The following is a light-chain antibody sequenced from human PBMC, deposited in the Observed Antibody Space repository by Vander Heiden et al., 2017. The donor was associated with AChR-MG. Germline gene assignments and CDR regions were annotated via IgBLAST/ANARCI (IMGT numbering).Light chain of an antibody. CDR3: YSYVSGSTEV. J-gene: IGLJ2*01. V-gene: IGLV2-14*01. CDR2: DVT. CDR1: SSDVGGYDY. Sequence: QSALTQPVSASGSPGPSITISCTGTSSDVGGYDYVAWYQQHPGKAPKLMIYDVTHRPSGVSDRFSGSKSGNTASLTISGLQAEDEADYYCYSYVSGSTEVFGGGTKLTVL.